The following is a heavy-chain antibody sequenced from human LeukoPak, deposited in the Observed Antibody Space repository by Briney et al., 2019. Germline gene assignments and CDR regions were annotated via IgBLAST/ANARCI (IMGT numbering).Heavy chain of an antibody. J-gene: IGHJ4*02. CDR2: IYSGGTT. Sequence: GGSLRLSCAASGFTVTSNYMSWVRQAPGKGLEWVSAIYSGGTTYYPDSVKSRFTISRDNAKNTLYLQMNSLRAEDTAVYYCARTTTFAPHFDYWGQGTLVTVSS. CDR3: ARTTTFAPHFDY. V-gene: IGHV3-66*01. D-gene: IGHD1-1*01. CDR1: GFTVTSNY.